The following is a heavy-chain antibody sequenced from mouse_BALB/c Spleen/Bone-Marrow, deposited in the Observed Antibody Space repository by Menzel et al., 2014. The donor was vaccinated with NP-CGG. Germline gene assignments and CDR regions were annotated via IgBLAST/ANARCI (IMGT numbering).Heavy chain of an antibody. CDR2: IRNKANGYTT. D-gene: IGHD2-4*01. J-gene: IGHJ2*01. CDR3: ARDRGLTYFDY. CDR1: GFTFTDYY. V-gene: IGHV7-3*02. Sequence: EVMLVESGGGLVQPGGSLRLSCTTSGFTFTDYYMSWVRQPPGKALGWLGFIRNKANGYTTEYSASVKGRFTISRDNSQSILYLQMNTLRAEDSATYYCARDRGLTYFDYWGQGTTLTVSS.